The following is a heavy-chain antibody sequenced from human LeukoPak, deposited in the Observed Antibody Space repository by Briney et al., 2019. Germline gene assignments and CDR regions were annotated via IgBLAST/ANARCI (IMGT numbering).Heavy chain of an antibody. J-gene: IGHJ4*02. V-gene: IGHV4-38-2*02. CDR1: AYSISSAYY. D-gene: IGHD3-10*01. CDR2: IYRSGST. Sequence: SETLSLTCTVSAYSISSAYYWGWIRQPPGKGLEWIGTIYRSGSTYYNPSLKSRVTMSIDTSKNQFSLKLSSVTAADTAVYYCARVITMVRAFDYWGQGTLVTVSS. CDR3: ARVITMVRAFDY.